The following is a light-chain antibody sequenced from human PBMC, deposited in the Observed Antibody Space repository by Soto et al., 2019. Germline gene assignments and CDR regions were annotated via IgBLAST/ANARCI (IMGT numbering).Light chain of an antibody. J-gene: IGKJ5*01. CDR3: QQRSNWPIT. Sequence: LTQSPGTLAFSPGEGATLSCRASQAVYIPYLTWDQQKPGQAPSLLIFGASNRSTGIPDRISGSGSGTDFTLTSSSLEPEDFAVYYCQQRSNWPITFGQGTRLEIK. CDR2: GAS. CDR1: QAVYIPY. V-gene: IGKV3D-20*02.